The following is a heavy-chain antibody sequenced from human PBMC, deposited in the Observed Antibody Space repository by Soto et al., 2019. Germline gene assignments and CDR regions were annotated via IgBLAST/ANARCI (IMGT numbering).Heavy chain of an antibody. CDR3: AGAGNLGYWYFDL. D-gene: IGHD3-10*01. CDR2: IYYSGST. V-gene: IGHV4-30-4*01. CDR1: GGSISSGDYY. Sequence: PSETLSLTCTVSGGSISSGDYYWSWIRQPPGKGLEWIGYIYYSGSTYYNPSLKSRVTISVDTSKNQFSLKLSSVTAADTAVYYCAGAGNLGYWYFDLWGRGTLVTVSS. J-gene: IGHJ2*01.